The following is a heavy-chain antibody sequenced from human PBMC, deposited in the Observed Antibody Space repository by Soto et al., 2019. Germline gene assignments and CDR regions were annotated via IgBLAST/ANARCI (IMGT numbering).Heavy chain of an antibody. V-gene: IGHV3-23*01. CDR3: AKDNDY. Sequence: ETLSLTCAVSGGSISSGGYSWSWIRQPPGKGLEWVSAISGSGGSTYYADSVKGRFTISRDNSKNTLYLQMNSLGAEDTAVYYCAKDNDYWGQGTLVTVSS. J-gene: IGHJ4*02. CDR1: GGSISSGGYS. CDR2: ISGSGGST.